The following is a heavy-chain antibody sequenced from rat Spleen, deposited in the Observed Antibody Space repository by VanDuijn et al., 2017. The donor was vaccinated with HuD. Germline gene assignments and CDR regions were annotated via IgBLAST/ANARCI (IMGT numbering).Heavy chain of an antibody. Sequence: EVQLAESGGGLVQPGRSLKLSCAASGLSFSNYDMPWVRQVPGKGLEWVASITNASGRTYYPDSVKGRFTVSRDTAQNILYLQMNSLRSEETATYYCEKQGTGTYWHFDFWGPGTMVTVSS. V-gene: IGHV5S11*01. J-gene: IGHJ1*01. CDR2: ITNASGRT. CDR1: GLSFSNYD. CDR3: EKQGTGTYWHFDF. D-gene: IGHD5-1*01.